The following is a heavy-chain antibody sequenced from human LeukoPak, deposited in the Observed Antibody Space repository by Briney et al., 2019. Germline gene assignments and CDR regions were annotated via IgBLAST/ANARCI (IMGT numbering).Heavy chain of an antibody. CDR1: GYTFTGYY. CDR2: INPNSGGT. D-gene: IGHD6-19*01. V-gene: IGHV1-2*02. Sequence: GASVKVSCKASGYTFTGYYMHWVRQAPGQGLEWMGWINPNSGGTNYAQKFQGRVTMTRDTSISTAYMELSRLRSDDTAVYYCARGAAQWLVPATALNSIRFDPWGRGTLVTVSS. J-gene: IGHJ5*02. CDR3: ARGAAQWLVPATALNSIRFDP.